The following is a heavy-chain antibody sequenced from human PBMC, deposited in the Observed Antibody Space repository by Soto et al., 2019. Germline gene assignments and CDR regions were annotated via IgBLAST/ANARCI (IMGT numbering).Heavy chain of an antibody. Sequence: GASVKVSCKASGGTFSSYAISWVRQAPGQGLEWMGGIIPIFGTANYAQKFQGRVTITADESTSTAYMELSSLRSEDTAVYYCARARIAAAGQFDYYYGMDVWGQGTTVTVSS. CDR2: IIPIFGTA. V-gene: IGHV1-69*13. CDR1: GGTFSSYA. D-gene: IGHD6-13*01. CDR3: ARARIAAAGQFDYYYGMDV. J-gene: IGHJ6*02.